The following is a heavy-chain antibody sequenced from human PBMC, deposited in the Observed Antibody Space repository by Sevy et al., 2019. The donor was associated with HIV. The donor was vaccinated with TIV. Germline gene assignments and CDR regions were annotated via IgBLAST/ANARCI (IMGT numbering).Heavy chain of an antibody. J-gene: IGHJ4*02. D-gene: IGHD5-18*01. V-gene: IGHV3-11*01. Sequence: GGSLRLSCAASTFTFSDYDMTWIRQAPGKGLEWVSHISSGGSNKYYAHSVKGRFTISRDNAKNSLYLQMNSLRVEDTALYYCARVRYNYGSYYFDYWGQGTLVTVSS. CDR2: ISSGGSNK. CDR1: TFTFSDYD. CDR3: ARVRYNYGSYYFDY.